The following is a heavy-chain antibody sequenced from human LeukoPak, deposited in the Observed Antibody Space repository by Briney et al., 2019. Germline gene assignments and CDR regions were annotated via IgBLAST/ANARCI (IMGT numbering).Heavy chain of an antibody. CDR2: ISAYNGNA. CDR1: GYTFTGYD. V-gene: IGHV1-18*01. CDR3: ARSLGDSSGYYPLPFDY. D-gene: IGHD3-22*01. Sequence: ASVKVSCKASGYTFTGYDINWVRQAPGQGLEWMGWISAYNGNAVYEQNLQGRFTMTTDTSTSTAHMELRSLRSDDTAVYYCARSLGDSSGYYPLPFDYWGQGTLVIVSS. J-gene: IGHJ4*02.